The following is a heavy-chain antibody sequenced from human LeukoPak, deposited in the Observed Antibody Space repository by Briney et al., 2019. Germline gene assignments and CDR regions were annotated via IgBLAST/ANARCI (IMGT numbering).Heavy chain of an antibody. CDR2: ISWNSGSI. Sequence: GGSLRLSCAASGFTFDDYAMHWVRQAPGKGLEWVSGISWNSGSIGYADSVKGRFTISRDSAKNSLYLQMNGLRAEDTALYYCAKDIGQVDAFDIWGQGTMVTVSS. J-gene: IGHJ3*02. CDR1: GFTFDDYA. V-gene: IGHV3-9*01. CDR3: AKDIGQVDAFDI.